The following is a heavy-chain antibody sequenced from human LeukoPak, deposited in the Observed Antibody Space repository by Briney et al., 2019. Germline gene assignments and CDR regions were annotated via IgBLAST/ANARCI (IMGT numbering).Heavy chain of an antibody. J-gene: IGHJ4*02. CDR2: IYSGGST. CDR3: ARDRLLNYYFDY. CDR1: GFTVSSNY. Sequence: GGSLRLSCAASGFTVSSNYMSWVRQAPGKGLEWVSVIYSGGSTYYADSVKGRFTISRDNSKNTLYLQMNSLRAKDTAVYYCARDRLLNYYFDYWGQGTLVTVSS. V-gene: IGHV3-66*02.